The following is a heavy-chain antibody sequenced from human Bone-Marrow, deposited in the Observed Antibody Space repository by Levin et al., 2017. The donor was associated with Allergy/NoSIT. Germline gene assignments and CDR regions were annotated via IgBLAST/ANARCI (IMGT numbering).Heavy chain of an antibody. Sequence: GESLKISCKPSGFALTDFAIHWVRQAPGHRPEWMGWINPADGGTKYSERLQARVTFSTDTFATTAYMELNALTSEDSATYYCASRASGYYSYWGQGTLVTVSS. V-gene: IGHV1-3*01. J-gene: IGHJ4*02. CDR2: INPADGGT. D-gene: IGHD3-22*01. CDR3: ASRASGYYSY. CDR1: GFALTDFA.